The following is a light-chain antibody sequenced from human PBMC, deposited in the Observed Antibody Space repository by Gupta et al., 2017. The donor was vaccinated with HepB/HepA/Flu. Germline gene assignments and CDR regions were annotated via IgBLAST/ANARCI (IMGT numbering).Light chain of an antibody. CDR2: KVS. J-gene: IGKJ1*01. CDR3: QQYDVYWT. V-gene: IGKV1-5*03. Sequence: DLQMTQSPSTLSASVGDRVSITCRASQSIRSWLAWYQQKPGKAPKLLIYKVSSLENGVPSRFSGSGSGTEFTLTITSLQPDDVATYYCQQYDVYWTFGQGTTVEIK. CDR1: QSIRSW.